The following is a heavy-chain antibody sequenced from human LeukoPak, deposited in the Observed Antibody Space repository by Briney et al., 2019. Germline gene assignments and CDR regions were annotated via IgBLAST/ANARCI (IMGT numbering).Heavy chain of an antibody. D-gene: IGHD3-22*01. V-gene: IGHV3-21*01. CDR1: GFTFSSYS. Sequence: PGGSLRLSCAASGFTFSSYSMNWVRQAPGKGLEWVSSISSSSSYIYYADSVKGRFTISRDNAKNSLYLQMNSLRAEDTAVYYCARDIVSYYDSSGQPIWGKGTLVTVSS. CDR3: ARDIVSYYDSSGQPI. J-gene: IGHJ4*02. CDR2: ISSSSSYI.